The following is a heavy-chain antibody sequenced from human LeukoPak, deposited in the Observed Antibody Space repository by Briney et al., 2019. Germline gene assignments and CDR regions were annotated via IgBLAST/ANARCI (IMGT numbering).Heavy chain of an antibody. CDR1: GVSFSTSTYH. V-gene: IGHV4-39*07. Sequence: SETLSLTCTVSGVSFSTSTYHWGWIRQSPGKGLERIGTMYDSGSTNYNPSLKSRVTISGDTSNNQFSLKLTSVTAADTAVYYCARDSGTTGEVKFDPWGQGTLVTVSS. D-gene: IGHD3-10*01. CDR2: MYDSGST. CDR3: ARDSGTTGEVKFDP. J-gene: IGHJ5*02.